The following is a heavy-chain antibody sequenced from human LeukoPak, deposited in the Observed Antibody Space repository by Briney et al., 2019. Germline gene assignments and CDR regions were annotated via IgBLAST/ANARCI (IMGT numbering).Heavy chain of an antibody. CDR1: GGSISDYF. Sequence: SSETLSLTCSVSGGSISDYFWSWIRQPAGRGLEWVGRIYTSGSTNYNPFLKSRVTMSIDTSKNHFSLNLTSVTAADTAMYYCARDSNGDRAFDMWGQGTRVTVSP. CDR3: ARDSNGDRAFDM. D-gene: IGHD4-17*01. J-gene: IGHJ3*02. V-gene: IGHV4-4*07. CDR2: IYTSGST.